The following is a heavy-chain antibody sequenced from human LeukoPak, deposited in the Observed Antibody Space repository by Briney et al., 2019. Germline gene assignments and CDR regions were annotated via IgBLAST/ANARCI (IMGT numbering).Heavy chain of an antibody. V-gene: IGHV3-21*01. Sequence: GGSLRLSCAASGFTFSSYSMNWVRQAPGKGLEWVSSISSSSSYIYYADSVKGRFTISRDNAKNSLYLQMNSLRAEDTAVYYCAREAHIVVVPVAIPHNWFDPWGQGTLVTVSS. CDR2: ISSSSSYI. J-gene: IGHJ5*02. D-gene: IGHD2-2*02. CDR1: GFTFSSYS. CDR3: AREAHIVVVPVAIPHNWFDP.